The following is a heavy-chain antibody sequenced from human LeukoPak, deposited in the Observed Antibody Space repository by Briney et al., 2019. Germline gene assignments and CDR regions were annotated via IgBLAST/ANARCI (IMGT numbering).Heavy chain of an antibody. J-gene: IGHJ6*02. CDR1: GGTFSSYG. Sequence: ASVKVSCKASGGTFSSYGISWVRQAPGQGLEWMGWISAYNGNTNYAQKLQGRVTMTTDTSTSTAYMELRSLRSDDTAVYYCARGIASSSWYTYYYYGMDVWGQGTTVTVSS. CDR2: ISAYNGNT. D-gene: IGHD6-13*01. CDR3: ARGIASSSWYTYYYYGMDV. V-gene: IGHV1-18*01.